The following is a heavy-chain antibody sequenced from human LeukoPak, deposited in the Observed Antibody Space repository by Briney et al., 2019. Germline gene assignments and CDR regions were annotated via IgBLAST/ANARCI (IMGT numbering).Heavy chain of an antibody. CDR2: IYTSGST. Sequence: PSETLSLTCTVSGHSISNYYWTWIRQPAGKGLEWIGRIYTSGSTNYNPSLKGRVTMSVDASKNQFSLKLSSLTAADTAVYFCSRENYDVLTGYYAHDYWGQGTLVTVSS. J-gene: IGHJ4*02. CDR1: GHSISNYY. V-gene: IGHV4-4*07. CDR3: SRENYDVLTGYYAHDY. D-gene: IGHD3-9*01.